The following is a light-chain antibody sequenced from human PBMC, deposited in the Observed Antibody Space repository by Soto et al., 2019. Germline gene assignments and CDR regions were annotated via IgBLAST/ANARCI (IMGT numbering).Light chain of an antibody. CDR3: GAWDDSLNVYV. J-gene: IGLJ1*01. CDR1: SSNLAYNS. V-gene: IGLV1-51*01. CDR2: DDN. Sequence: QSVLTQPPSVSAAPGQDVTISCSGSSSNLAYNSLSWYQQLPGTAPKLLIYDDNKRPSGIPARFSGSKSCTSATLGITGLETGDEAYYYCGAWDDSLNVYVFGSGTKLTVL.